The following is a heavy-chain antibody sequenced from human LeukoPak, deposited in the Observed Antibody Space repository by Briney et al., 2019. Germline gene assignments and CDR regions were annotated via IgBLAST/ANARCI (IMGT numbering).Heavy chain of an antibody. J-gene: IGHJ5*02. CDR3: ARSLGGGNSYNWFDP. V-gene: IGHV4-59*02. Sequence: SETLSLTCTVSGGSVSSYYRSWIRQPPGKGLEWIGYIYYSGSTNYNPSLKSRVTISVATSKNQFSLKLSSVTAADTAVYYCARSLGGGNSYNWFDPWGQGTLVTVSS. CDR2: IYYSGST. CDR1: GGSVSSYY. D-gene: IGHD4-23*01.